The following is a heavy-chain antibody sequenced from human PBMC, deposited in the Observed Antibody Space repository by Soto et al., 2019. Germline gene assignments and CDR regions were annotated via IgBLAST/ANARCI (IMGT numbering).Heavy chain of an antibody. Sequence: GASVKVSCKASGYTFTNFGISWVRQAPGQGLEWMGWISAYNGNTNYAQKFQDRVTIIADTSTSTAYMEVSSLKSEDTAVYYCARTYHYDSGGKTYFYYGMDVWGQGTTVTVSS. J-gene: IGHJ6*02. D-gene: IGHD3-22*01. CDR3: ARTYHYDSGGKTYFYYGMDV. CDR1: GYTFTNFG. V-gene: IGHV1-18*01. CDR2: ISAYNGNT.